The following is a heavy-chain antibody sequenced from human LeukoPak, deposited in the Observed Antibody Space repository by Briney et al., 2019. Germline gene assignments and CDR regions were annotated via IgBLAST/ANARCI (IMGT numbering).Heavy chain of an antibody. D-gene: IGHD3-22*01. CDR1: GYSISSGYY. CDR3: ASRLNYYDSSGYYSIYYFDY. Sequence: SETLSLTCTVSGYSISSGYYWGWIRQPPGKGLEWIGSIYYSGSTYYNPSLKSRVTISVDTSKNQFSLKLSSVTAADTAVYYCASRLNYYDSSGYYSIYYFDYWGQGTLVTVSS. J-gene: IGHJ4*02. CDR2: IYYSGST. V-gene: IGHV4-38-2*02.